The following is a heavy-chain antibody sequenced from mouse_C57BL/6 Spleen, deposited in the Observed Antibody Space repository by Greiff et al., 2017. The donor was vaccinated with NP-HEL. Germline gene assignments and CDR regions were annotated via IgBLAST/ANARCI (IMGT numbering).Heavy chain of an antibody. J-gene: IGHJ1*03. Sequence: QVQLKESGPELVKPGASVKISCKASGYAFSSSWMNWVKQRPGKGLEWIGRIYPGDGDTNYNGKFKGKATLTADKSSSTAYMQLSSLTSEDSAVYFCARGATVWYFDVWGTGTTVTVSS. D-gene: IGHD1-1*01. CDR2: IYPGDGDT. V-gene: IGHV1-82*01. CDR3: ARGATVWYFDV. CDR1: GYAFSSSW.